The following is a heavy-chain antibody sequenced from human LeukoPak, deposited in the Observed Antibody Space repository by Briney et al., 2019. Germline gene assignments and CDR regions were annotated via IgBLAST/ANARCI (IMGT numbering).Heavy chain of an antibody. D-gene: IGHD2-15*01. J-gene: IGHJ4*02. CDR3: ARALDVVVVVAVPRGLDY. Sequence: GGSLRLSCAASGSTFSSYRMNWVRQAPGKGLEWVSYISSSSSTIYYADSVKGRFTISRGNAKNSLYLQMNSLRAEDTAVYYCARALDVVVVVAVPRGLDYWGQGTLVTVSS. V-gene: IGHV3-48*04. CDR2: ISSSSSTI. CDR1: GSTFSSYR.